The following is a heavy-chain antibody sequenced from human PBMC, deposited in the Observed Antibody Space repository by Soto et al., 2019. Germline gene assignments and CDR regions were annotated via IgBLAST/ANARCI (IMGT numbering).Heavy chain of an antibody. V-gene: IGHV5-51*01. Sequence: GESLKICCTGSGYSFTSYWIGWVRQMPGKGLEWMGIIYPGDSDTRYSPSFRGHVTITVTKAITTVFLQWSSLRASDTAMYYCARQIYDSDTGPNCQYYSDSWCQGTPVTVSS. D-gene: IGHD3-22*01. J-gene: IGHJ4*02. CDR1: GYSFTSYW. CDR2: IYPGDSDT. CDR3: ARQIYDSDTGPNCQYYSDS.